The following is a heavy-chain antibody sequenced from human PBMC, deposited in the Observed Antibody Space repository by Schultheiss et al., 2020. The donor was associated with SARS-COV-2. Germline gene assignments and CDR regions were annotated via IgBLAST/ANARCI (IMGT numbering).Heavy chain of an antibody. CDR1: GYTFTSYG. CDR2: ISAYNGNR. V-gene: IGHV1-18*01. Sequence: ASVKVSCKASGYTFTSYGISWVRQAPGQGLEWMGWISAYNGNRNYAQKFQGRVTMTTDTSTSTAYMELRSLRSEDTAVYYCARSGGDYVWGTEFDPWGQGTLVTVSS. CDR3: ARSGGDYVWGTEFDP. J-gene: IGHJ5*02. D-gene: IGHD3-16*01.